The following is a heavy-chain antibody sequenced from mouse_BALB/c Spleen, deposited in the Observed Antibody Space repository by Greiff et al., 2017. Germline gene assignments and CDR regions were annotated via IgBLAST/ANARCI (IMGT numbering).Heavy chain of an antibody. J-gene: IGHJ3*01. CDR3: APATSAWFAY. CDR1: GFNIKDTY. Sequence: EVKLQESGAELVKPGASVKLSCTASGFNIKDTYMHWVKQRPEQGLEWIGRIDPANGNTKYDPKFQGKATITADTSSNTAYLQLSSLTSEDTAVYYCAPATSAWFAYWGQGTLVTVSA. CDR2: IDPANGNT. V-gene: IGHV14-3*02. D-gene: IGHD1-2*01.